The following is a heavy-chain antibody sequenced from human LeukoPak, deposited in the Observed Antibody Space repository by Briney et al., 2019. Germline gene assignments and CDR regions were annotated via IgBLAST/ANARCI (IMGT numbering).Heavy chain of an antibody. V-gene: IGHV4-34*01. J-gene: IGHJ4*02. CDR3: ARSGFWSGYRLYYFDY. Sequence: SETLSLTCTVSGGSINSYYWSWIRQPPGKGLEWIGEINHNGSTNYNPSLKSRVTISVDTSKNQFSLKLSSVTAADTAVYYCARSGFWSGYRLYYFDYWGQGTLVTVSS. CDR2: INHNGST. D-gene: IGHD3-3*01. CDR1: GGSINSYY.